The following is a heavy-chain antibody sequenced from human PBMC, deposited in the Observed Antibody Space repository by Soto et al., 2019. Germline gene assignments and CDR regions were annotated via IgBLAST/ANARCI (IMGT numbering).Heavy chain of an antibody. CDR3: ARAVGPFDY. V-gene: IGHV3-33*01. J-gene: IGHJ4*02. CDR2: IWYDGSNK. CDR1: GFTFSTYG. Sequence: GGSLRLSCAASGFTFSTYGMHWLRQAPGKGLEWVAVIWYDGSNKYYADSVKGRFTISRDNSKNTLYLQMNSLRAEVTSVYYCARAVGPFDYWGQGTLVTVSS.